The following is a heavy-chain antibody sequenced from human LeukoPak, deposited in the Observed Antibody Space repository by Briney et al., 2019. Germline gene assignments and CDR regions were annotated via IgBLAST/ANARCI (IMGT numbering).Heavy chain of an antibody. CDR3: ARDCVIVGAPCYDS. Sequence: GGSLRLSCAASGFTFSSYWMSWVRQAPGKGLEWVANIKEEGSEKIYVDSLKGRFTISRDNAKNSLYLQMNSLRAEDTAVYYCARDCVIVGAPCYDSWGQGTLVTVSS. V-gene: IGHV3-7*04. CDR1: GFTFSSYW. CDR2: IKEEGSEK. D-gene: IGHD1-26*01. J-gene: IGHJ5*01.